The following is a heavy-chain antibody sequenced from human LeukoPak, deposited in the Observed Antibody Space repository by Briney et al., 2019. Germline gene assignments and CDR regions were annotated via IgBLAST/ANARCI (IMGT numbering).Heavy chain of an antibody. V-gene: IGHV3-30*02. CDR3: AKDRLGYYDSSGYVIDY. CDR1: GFTFSSYG. J-gene: IGHJ4*02. Sequence: PGGSLRLSCAASGFTFSSYGLHWVRQAPGKGLEWVAFIRYDGSNKYYADSVKGRFTISRDKSRNTLYLQMNSLRAEDTAVYYCAKDRLGYYDSSGYVIDYWGQGTLVTVSS. D-gene: IGHD3-22*01. CDR2: IRYDGSNK.